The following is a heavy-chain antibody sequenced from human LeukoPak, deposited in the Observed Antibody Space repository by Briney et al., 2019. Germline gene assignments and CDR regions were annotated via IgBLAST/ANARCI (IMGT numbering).Heavy chain of an antibody. V-gene: IGHV1-8*01. J-gene: IGHJ6*03. CDR1: GYTFTRYD. D-gene: IGHD2-2*01. CDR3: ARYGLFQLPFYYYYYMDV. Sequence: ASVKVSCKASGYTFTRYDINWVRQATGQGLEWMGWMNPNSGNTGYAQKFQGRVTMTRNTSISTAYMELSSLRSEDTAVYYCARYGLFQLPFYYYYYMDVWGKGTTVTVSS. CDR2: MNPNSGNT.